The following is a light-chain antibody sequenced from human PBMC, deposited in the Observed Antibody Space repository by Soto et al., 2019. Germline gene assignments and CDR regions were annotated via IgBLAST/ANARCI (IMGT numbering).Light chain of an antibody. V-gene: IGKV3D-15*01. CDR1: QSVSSGH. CDR3: QQYNNWPLWT. Sequence: DIVLTQSPGTLSLSPGERASLSCRASQSVSSGHLAWYQQKPGQAPRLLIYGASTRDTGVPTRFSGSGSGTEFTLTITSLQSEDFAVYYCQQYNNWPLWTFGQGTKVDIK. CDR2: GAS. J-gene: IGKJ1*01.